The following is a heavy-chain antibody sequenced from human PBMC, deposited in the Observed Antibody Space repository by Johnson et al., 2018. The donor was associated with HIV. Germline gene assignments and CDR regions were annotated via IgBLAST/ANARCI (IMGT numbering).Heavy chain of an antibody. CDR2: IKSKTDDGTT. CDR3: ARSSSGLDAFDI. J-gene: IGHJ3*02. D-gene: IGHD3-22*01. V-gene: IGHV3-15*05. Sequence: EVQLVESGGGLVQPGGSLRLSCAASGFTFCNAWMNWVRQAPGKGLEWVGRIKSKTDDGTTAYTAPVKVRFTLLRDDSKNTLFLQMNSLRAEDTALYYCARSSSGLDAFDIWGQGTMVTVSS. CDR1: GFTFCNAW.